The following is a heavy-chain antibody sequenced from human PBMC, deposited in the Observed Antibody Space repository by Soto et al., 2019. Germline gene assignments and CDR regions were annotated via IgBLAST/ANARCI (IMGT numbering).Heavy chain of an antibody. CDR1: GFTFSSYA. CDR2: ISGSGGST. J-gene: IGHJ4*02. D-gene: IGHD6-19*01. Sequence: GGSLRLSCAASGFTFSSYAMSWVRQAPGKGLEWVSAISGSGGSTYYADSVKGRFTISRDNSKNTLYLQMNSLRAEDTAVYYCAKAGLVFSSGWNYFDYWGQGTLVTVSS. V-gene: IGHV3-23*01. CDR3: AKAGLVFSSGWNYFDY.